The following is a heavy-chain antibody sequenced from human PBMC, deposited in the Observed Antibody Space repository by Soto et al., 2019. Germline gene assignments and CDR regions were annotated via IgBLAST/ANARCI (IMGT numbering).Heavy chain of an antibody. V-gene: IGHV4-31*03. J-gene: IGHJ4*02. Sequence: QVQLQESGPGLVKASQTLSLICSVSGESISSGGYYWSWIRHHPGKGLEWIGYIYDSESAYYNPSLKSRVTISIDTSKNHFAMQLSSVTAADTAVYYCARASSSSSAADYWGQGTLITVSS. CDR1: GESISSGGYY. D-gene: IGHD6-6*01. CDR2: IYDSESA. CDR3: ARASSSSSAADY.